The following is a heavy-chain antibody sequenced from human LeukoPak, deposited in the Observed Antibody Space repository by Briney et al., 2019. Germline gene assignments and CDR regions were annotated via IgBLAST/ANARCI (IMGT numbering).Heavy chain of an antibody. J-gene: IGHJ3*02. CDR2: INHSGST. D-gene: IGHD2-21*01. Sequence: SETLSLTCAVYGGSFSGYYWSWIRQPPGKGLEWIGEINHSGSTNYNPSLKSRVTISVDTSKNQFSLKLNSVTAADTAVYYCARHHIKTGAFDIWGQGTIVTVSS. CDR3: ARHHIKTGAFDI. V-gene: IGHV4-34*01. CDR1: GGSFSGYY.